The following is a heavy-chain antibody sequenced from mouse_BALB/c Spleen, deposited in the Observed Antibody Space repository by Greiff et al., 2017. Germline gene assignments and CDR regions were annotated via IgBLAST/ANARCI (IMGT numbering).Heavy chain of an antibody. CDR1: GYSITSDYA. Sequence: VQLKESGPGLVKPSQSLSLTCTVTGYSITSDYAWNWIRQFPGNKLEWMGYISYSGSTSYNPSLKSRISITRDTSKNQFFLQLNSVTTEDTATYYCAESFYYDYDGFAYWGQGTLVTVSA. V-gene: IGHV3-2*02. D-gene: IGHD2-4*01. CDR2: ISYSGST. CDR3: AESFYYDYDGFAY. J-gene: IGHJ3*01.